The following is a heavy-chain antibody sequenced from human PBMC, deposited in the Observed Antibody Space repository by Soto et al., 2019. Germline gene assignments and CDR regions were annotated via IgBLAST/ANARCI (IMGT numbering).Heavy chain of an antibody. J-gene: IGHJ6*02. Sequence: ASVKVSCKTSGYNFTSHYIHWVRQAPGQRLESMGIIYPRGGSTIYAQKFQGKVTVTRDTSTHTLYMELSSLRSEDTAIYYCARVGYSSTGTTLHFHGLDVWGQGTTVTVS. D-gene: IGHD3-22*01. CDR1: GYNFTSHY. CDR2: IYPRGGST. V-gene: IGHV1-46*01. CDR3: ARVGYSSTGTTLHFHGLDV.